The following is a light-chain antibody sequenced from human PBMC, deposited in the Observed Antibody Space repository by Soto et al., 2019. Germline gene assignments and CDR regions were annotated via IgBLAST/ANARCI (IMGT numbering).Light chain of an antibody. Sequence: SYELTQPPSVSVAPGQTATIACKGDSIRNKNVHWYQHKSGQAPVLVVYGDDDRPSGIPERFSGTRSGNTATLTINRVEAGDEADYYIQVWDIRSEHVVFGGGTKLTVL. J-gene: IGLJ2*01. V-gene: IGLV3-21*02. CDR3: QVWDIRSEHVV. CDR1: SIRNKN. CDR2: GDD.